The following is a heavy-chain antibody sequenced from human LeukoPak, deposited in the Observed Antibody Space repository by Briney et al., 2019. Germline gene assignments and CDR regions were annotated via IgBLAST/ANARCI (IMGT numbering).Heavy chain of an antibody. D-gene: IGHD2-15*01. V-gene: IGHV3-15*01. CDR2: IKSKTDGGTT. Sequence: GGSLRLSCAASGFTFSNAWMSWVRQAPGKGLGWVGRIKSKTDGGTTDYAAPVKGRFTISRDDSKNTLYLQMNSLKTEDTAVYYCTTVDCSGGSCYEGDYWGQGTLVTVSS. J-gene: IGHJ4*02. CDR3: TTVDCSGGSCYEGDY. CDR1: GFTFSNAW.